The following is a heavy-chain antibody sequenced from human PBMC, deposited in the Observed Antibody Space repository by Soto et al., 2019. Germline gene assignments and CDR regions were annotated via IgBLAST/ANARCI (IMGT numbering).Heavy chain of an antibody. CDR1: GFSLSTSGVG. V-gene: IGHV2-5*02. J-gene: IGHJ5*02. Sequence: SGPTLVNPTQTLTLTCTFSGFSLSTSGVGVGWIRQPPGKALEWLALIYWDDDKRYSPSLKSRLTITKDTSKNQVVLTMTNMDPVDAATYYCAHRRRRYSSRWYWFDPWGQGTLVTVSS. D-gene: IGHD6-13*01. CDR2: IYWDDDK. CDR3: AHRRRRYSSRWYWFDP.